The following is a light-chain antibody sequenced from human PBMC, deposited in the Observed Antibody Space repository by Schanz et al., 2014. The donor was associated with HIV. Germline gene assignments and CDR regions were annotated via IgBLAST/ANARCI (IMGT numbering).Light chain of an antibody. CDR1: TRDIGDFIY. Sequence: QSALTQPASVSGSPGQSITISCTATTRDIGDFIYVSWYQQVPGKAPKLIIYDDDSRPSGVSNRFSASKSGNTASLTISGLQAEDEADYFCSSYTSSSTVVFGGGTKLTVL. CDR2: DDD. CDR3: SSYTSSSTVV. V-gene: IGLV2-14*01. J-gene: IGLJ2*01.